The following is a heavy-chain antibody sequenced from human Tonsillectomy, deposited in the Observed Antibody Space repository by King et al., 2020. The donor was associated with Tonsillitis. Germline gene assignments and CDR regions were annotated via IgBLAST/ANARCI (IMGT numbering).Heavy chain of an antibody. J-gene: IGHJ4*02. CDR2: INSDGSNT. CDR1: GFTFSSYW. Sequence: VQLVESGGGLVQPGGSLRLSCAASGFTFSSYWMHWVRQSPGKGLVWVSQINSDGSNTRYADAVKGRFTISRDNAKNTRYLQMNSLRAEDTAVYYCSRGIVGATIGDYWGQGTLVTVSS. D-gene: IGHD1-26*01. CDR3: SRGIVGATIGDY. V-gene: IGHV3-74*01.